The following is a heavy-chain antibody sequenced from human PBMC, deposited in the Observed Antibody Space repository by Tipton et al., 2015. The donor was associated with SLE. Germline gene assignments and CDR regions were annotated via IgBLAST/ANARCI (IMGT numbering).Heavy chain of an antibody. CDR1: GGSIRSNY. CDR2: IYSSGST. J-gene: IGHJ6*02. D-gene: IGHD2-21*02. V-gene: IGHV4-59*08. CDR3: ARGLVTWRGAIVGVDV. Sequence: TLSLTCTVSGGSIRSNYWIWIRQPPGKGLEWIGYIYSSGSTNYNPSLKSRVTISIDVSKNQFSLKLPSVTAADTAVYYCARGLVTWRGAIVGVDVWGQGTTVNVSS.